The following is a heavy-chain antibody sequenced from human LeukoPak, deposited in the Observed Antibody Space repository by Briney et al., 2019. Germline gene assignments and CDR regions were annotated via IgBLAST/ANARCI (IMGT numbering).Heavy chain of an antibody. V-gene: IGHV3-23*01. CDR2: ISGSGGST. CDR1: GFTFSSYA. D-gene: IGHD3-16*02. CDR3: ARDLTSFFDY. Sequence: GGSLRLSCAASGFTFSSYAMSWVRQAPGKGLEWVSAISGSGGSTYYADSAKGRFTISRDNSKNTLYLQMNSLRAEDTAVYYCARDLTSFFDYWGQGTLVTVSS. J-gene: IGHJ4*02.